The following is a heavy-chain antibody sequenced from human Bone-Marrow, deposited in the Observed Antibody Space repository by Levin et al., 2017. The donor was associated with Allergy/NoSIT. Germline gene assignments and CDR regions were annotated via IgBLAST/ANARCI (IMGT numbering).Heavy chain of an antibody. V-gene: IGHV3-53*01. CDR3: AVLPNWGDYFDY. CDR1: GFTVSSKY. D-gene: IGHD7-27*01. Sequence: AGGSLRLSCLVSGFTVSSKYISWVRQAPGKGLEWVSTTYSGGTSYYADSVKGRFTISRDDAKNTLYLQMNSLRAEDTALYYCAVLPNWGDYFDYWGQGALVTVSS. J-gene: IGHJ4*02. CDR2: TYSGGTS.